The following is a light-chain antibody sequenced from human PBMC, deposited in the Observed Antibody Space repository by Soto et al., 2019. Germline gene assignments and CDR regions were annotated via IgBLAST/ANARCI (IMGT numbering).Light chain of an antibody. Sequence: PGERVSLSCRASQRVGSNYLAWFQQKPGQTPRLLISGASTRATGIPDRFSGSGSGTDFTLTISSLDPEDFAVYYCQQRSNWPLTFGGGTKVDIK. CDR2: GAS. V-gene: IGKV3D-20*02. CDR1: QRVGSNY. J-gene: IGKJ4*01. CDR3: QQRSNWPLT.